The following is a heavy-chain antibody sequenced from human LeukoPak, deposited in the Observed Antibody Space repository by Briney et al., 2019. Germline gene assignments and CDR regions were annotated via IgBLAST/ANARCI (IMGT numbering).Heavy chain of an antibody. CDR2: IYYSGST. CDR1: GGSISSYY. J-gene: IGHJ5*02. CDR3: ARDSMGVIITGHWFDP. D-gene: IGHD3-10*01. Sequence: SETLSLTCTVSGGSISSYYWSWIRQPPGKGLEWIGYIYYSGSTNYNPSLKSRVTISVDTSKNQFSLKLSSVTAADTAVYYCARDSMGVIITGHWFDPWGQGTLVTVSS. V-gene: IGHV4-59*01.